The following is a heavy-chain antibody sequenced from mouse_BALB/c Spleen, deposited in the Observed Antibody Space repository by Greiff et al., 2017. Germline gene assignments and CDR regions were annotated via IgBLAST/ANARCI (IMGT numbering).Heavy chain of an antibody. V-gene: IGHV1-69*02. Sequence: QVQLQQPGAELVKPGASVKMSCKASGYTFTSYWMHWVKQRPGQGLEWIGVIDPSDSYTSYNQKFKGKATLTVDKSSSTAYMQLSSLTSEDSAVYYCTRSINWSPSFDYWGQGTTLTVSS. CDR2: IDPSDSYT. D-gene: IGHD4-1*01. J-gene: IGHJ2*01. CDR1: GYTFTSYW. CDR3: TRSINWSPSFDY.